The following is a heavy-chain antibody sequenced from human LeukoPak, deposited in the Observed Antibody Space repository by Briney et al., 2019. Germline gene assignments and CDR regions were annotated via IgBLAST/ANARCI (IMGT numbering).Heavy chain of an antibody. Sequence: SVKVSCKASGGTFSSYAISWVRQAPGQGLEWMGRIIPILGIANYAQKFQGRVTITADKSTSTAYMELSSLRSEDTAVYYCARRRENYFDSSGYYRSRRDWYFDLWGRGTLVTVSS. V-gene: IGHV1-69*04. CDR3: ARRRENYFDSSGYYRSRRDWYFDL. CDR2: IIPILGIA. D-gene: IGHD3-22*01. CDR1: GGTFSSYA. J-gene: IGHJ2*01.